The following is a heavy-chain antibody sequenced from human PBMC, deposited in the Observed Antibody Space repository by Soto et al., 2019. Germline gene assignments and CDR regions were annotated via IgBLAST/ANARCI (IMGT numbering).Heavy chain of an antibody. D-gene: IGHD1-26*01. CDR3: ANYYRDYESGTFDI. V-gene: IGHV3-30*18. Sequence: QVLLVESGGGLVQPGWSLRLSCAASGFTFSSHGMRWVRQAPGKGLEWVAVIGHVGSKKYHADSVKGRFTISRDHSKSTLYPQMTSLRAEDTTVYYCANYYRDYESGTFDICGQGTKVTVSP. J-gene: IGHJ3*02. CDR2: IGHVGSKK. CDR1: GFTFSSHG.